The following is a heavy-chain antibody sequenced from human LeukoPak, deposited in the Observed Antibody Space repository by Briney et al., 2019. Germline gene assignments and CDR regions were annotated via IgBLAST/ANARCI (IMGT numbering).Heavy chain of an antibody. Sequence: GGSLRLSCAASGFTFSSYEMNWVRQAPGKGLEWVSYISSSGTTIYYADSVKGRLTISRDNAKNSLYLQMNSLRAEDTAVYYCAIGLFEEQQPYWGQGTLVTVSS. V-gene: IGHV3-48*03. CDR3: AIGLFEEQQPY. CDR1: GFTFSSYE. CDR2: ISSSGTTI. D-gene: IGHD6-13*01. J-gene: IGHJ4*02.